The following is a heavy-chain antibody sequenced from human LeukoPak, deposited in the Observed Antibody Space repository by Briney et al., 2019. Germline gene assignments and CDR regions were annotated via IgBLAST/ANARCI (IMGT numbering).Heavy chain of an antibody. J-gene: IGHJ4*02. V-gene: IGHV4-30-2*01. D-gene: IGHD5-12*01. CDR2: IYHSGST. CDR3: AALPPFPDYHVFDY. CDR1: GGSISSGGYY. Sequence: SETLSLTCIVSGGSISSGGYYWSWIRQPPGKGLEWIGYIYHSGSTYYNSSLKSRVTISADRSKNQFSLNLSSVTAADTAVYYCAALPPFPDYHVFDYWGQGTLVTVSS.